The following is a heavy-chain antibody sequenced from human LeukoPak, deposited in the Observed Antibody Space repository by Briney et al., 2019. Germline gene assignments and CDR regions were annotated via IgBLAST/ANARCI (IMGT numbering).Heavy chain of an antibody. CDR1: GFTFSSYS. Sequence: GSLRLSCAASGFTFSSYSMNWVRQAPGKGLEWVSYISSTSSTIYYADSVKGRFTISRDNAKNSLYLQMSSLRDDDTALYYCARANGMDVWGQGTTVTVSS. CDR3: ARANGMDV. V-gene: IGHV3-48*02. J-gene: IGHJ6*02. CDR2: ISSTSSTI.